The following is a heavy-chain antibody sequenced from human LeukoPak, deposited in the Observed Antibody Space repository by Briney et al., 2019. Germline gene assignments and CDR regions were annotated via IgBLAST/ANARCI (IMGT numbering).Heavy chain of an antibody. J-gene: IGHJ3*02. CDR1: GYTFTGRY. CDR3: ARDYYDSSGNGAFDI. Sequence: GASVKVSCKASGYTFTGRYIHWVRQAPGQGLEWMGWINPDSGGTKYAQKFEGKVTMTRDTSISTAYMELSRLRSDDTAVYYCARDYYDSSGNGAFDIWGQGTMVTVSS. V-gene: IGHV1-2*02. CDR2: INPDSGGT. D-gene: IGHD3-22*01.